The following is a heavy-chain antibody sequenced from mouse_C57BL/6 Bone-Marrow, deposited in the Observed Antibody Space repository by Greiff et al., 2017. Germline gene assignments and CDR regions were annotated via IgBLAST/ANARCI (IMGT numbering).Heavy chain of an antibody. CDR1: GYTFTNYW. CDR2: IYPGGGYT. D-gene: IGHD2-1*01. Sequence: QVQLKESGAELVRPGTSVKMSCKASGYTFTNYWIGWAKQRPGHGLEWIGDIYPGGGYTNYNEKFKGKATLTADKSSSPAYMQFSSLTSEDSAIYYCARDSGNSWFAYWGQGTLVTVSA. J-gene: IGHJ3*01. CDR3: ARDSGNSWFAY. V-gene: IGHV1-63*01.